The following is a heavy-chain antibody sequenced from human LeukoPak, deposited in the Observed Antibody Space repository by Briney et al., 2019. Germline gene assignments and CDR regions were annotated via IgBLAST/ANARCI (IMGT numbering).Heavy chain of an antibody. CDR1: GYSFTSHY. Sequence: ASVKVSCKASGYSFTSHYMHWVRQAPGQGLEWMGWINPNSGGTNYAQKFQGRVTMTRDTSISTAYMELSRLRSDDTAVYYCARDGSVDMGLGEANDYWGQGTLVTVSS. CDR3: ARDGSVDMGLGEANDY. D-gene: IGHD3-10*01. J-gene: IGHJ4*02. CDR2: INPNSGGT. V-gene: IGHV1-2*02.